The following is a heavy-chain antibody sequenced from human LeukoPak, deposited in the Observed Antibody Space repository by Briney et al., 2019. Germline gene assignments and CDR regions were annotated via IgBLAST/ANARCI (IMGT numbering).Heavy chain of an antibody. D-gene: IGHD2-15*01. CDR3: ARFGYCSGGSCYPGFDY. CDR2: INPSGGST. V-gene: IGHV1-46*01. CDR1: GYTFTSYY. J-gene: IGHJ4*02. Sequence: ASVKVSCKASGYTFTSYYMHWVRQAPGQGLEWMGIINPSGGSTSYAQKFQGRVTMTRDTSTSTVYMELSSLRSEDTAVYYCARFGYCSGGSCYPGFDYWGQGTLVTVSS.